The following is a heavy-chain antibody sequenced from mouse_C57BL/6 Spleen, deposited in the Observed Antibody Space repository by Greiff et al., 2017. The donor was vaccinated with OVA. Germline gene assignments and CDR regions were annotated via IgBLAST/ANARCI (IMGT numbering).Heavy chain of an antibody. CDR2: IDPSDSYT. CDR1: GYTFTSYW. V-gene: IGHV1-50*01. CDR3: ARRGLTTESSAWFAY. Sequence: QVQLQQPGAELVKPGASVKLSCKASGYTFTSYWMQWVKQRPGQGLEWIGEIDPSDSYTNYNQKFKGKATLTVDTSSSTAYMQLSSLTSEDSAVYYCARRGLTTESSAWFAYWGQGTLVTVSA. D-gene: IGHD1-1*01. J-gene: IGHJ3*01.